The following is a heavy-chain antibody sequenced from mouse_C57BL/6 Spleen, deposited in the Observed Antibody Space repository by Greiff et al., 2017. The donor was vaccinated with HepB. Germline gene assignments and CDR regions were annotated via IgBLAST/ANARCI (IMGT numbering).Heavy chain of an antibody. V-gene: IGHV1-82*01. CDR3: ARTGGLLRDWYFDV. J-gene: IGHJ1*03. CDR1: GYAFSSSW. D-gene: IGHD2-3*01. Sequence: VKLMESGPELVKPGASVKISCKASGYAFSSSWMNWVKQRPGKGLEWIGRIYPGDGDTNYNGKFKGKATLTADKSSSTAYMQLSSLTSEDSAVYFCARTGGLLRDWYFDVWGTGTTVTVSS. CDR2: IYPGDGDT.